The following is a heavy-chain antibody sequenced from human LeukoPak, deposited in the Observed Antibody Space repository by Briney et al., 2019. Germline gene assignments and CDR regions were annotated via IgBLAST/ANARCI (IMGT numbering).Heavy chain of an antibody. CDR3: AREATVVGATII. Sequence: PSETLSLTCTVSGGSISSYYWSWIRQPPGKGLEWIGYIYYSGSTNYNPSLKSRVSMSVDTSKKQFSLKLSSVTAADAAVYYCAREATVVGATIIWGQGALVTVSS. V-gene: IGHV4-59*12. CDR2: IYYSGST. J-gene: IGHJ4*02. D-gene: IGHD1-26*01. CDR1: GGSISSYY.